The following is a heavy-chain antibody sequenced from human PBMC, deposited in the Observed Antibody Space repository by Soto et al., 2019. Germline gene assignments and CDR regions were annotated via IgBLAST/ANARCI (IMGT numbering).Heavy chain of an antibody. V-gene: IGHV4-59*01. CDR3: ARDGTEYSSSWYFEY. CDR2: IYYSGST. CDR1: GGSISSYY. J-gene: IGHJ4*02. Sequence: SETLSLICTVSGGSISSYYWSWIRQPPGKGLEWIGYIYYSGSTNYNPSLKSRVTISVDTSKNQFSLKLSSVTAADTAVYYCARDGTEYSSSWYFEYWGQGTLVTVSS. D-gene: IGHD6-13*01.